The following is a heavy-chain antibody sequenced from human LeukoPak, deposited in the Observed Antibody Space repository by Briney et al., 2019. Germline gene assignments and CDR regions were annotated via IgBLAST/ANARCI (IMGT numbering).Heavy chain of an antibody. D-gene: IGHD1-1*01. Sequence: PGGSLRLSCAASGFTFSSYDMSWVRQAPGKGLEWVSVISGGGGSTYYADPVKGRFTISRDNSKNTLYLQMNSLRAEDTAVYYCARDRREHMDVWGKGTTVTVS. CDR1: GFTFSSYD. CDR2: ISGGGGST. V-gene: IGHV3-23*01. CDR3: ARDRREHMDV. J-gene: IGHJ6*03.